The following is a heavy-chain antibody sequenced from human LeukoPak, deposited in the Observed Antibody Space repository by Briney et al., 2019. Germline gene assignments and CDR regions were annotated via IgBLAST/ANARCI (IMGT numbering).Heavy chain of an antibody. CDR3: AREQHCGSTSCPQDV. J-gene: IGHJ4*02. Sequence: GALVKVSCKASGYTFTDYFIHWVRQAPGHGLEWMGWIKPDTGDTSYAQKFQGRLTTARDTPIRTAYMELTRLRSGDTAIYFCAREQHCGSTSCPQDVWGQGTLVTVSS. D-gene: IGHD2-2*01. CDR1: GYTFTDYF. CDR2: IKPDTGDT. V-gene: IGHV1-2*02.